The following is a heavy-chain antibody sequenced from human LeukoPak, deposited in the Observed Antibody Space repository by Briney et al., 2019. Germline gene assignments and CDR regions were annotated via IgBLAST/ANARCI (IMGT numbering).Heavy chain of an antibody. CDR2: ISYDGSNK. CDR3: ARARYYGGNSD. J-gene: IGHJ4*02. Sequence: GGSLRLSCAASGFTFSSYAMHWVRQAPGKGLEWVAVISYDGSNKYYADSVKGRFTISRDNSKNTLYLQMNSLRAEDTAVYYCARARYYGGNSDWGQGTPVTVSS. CDR1: GFTFSSYA. D-gene: IGHD4-23*01. V-gene: IGHV3-30*04.